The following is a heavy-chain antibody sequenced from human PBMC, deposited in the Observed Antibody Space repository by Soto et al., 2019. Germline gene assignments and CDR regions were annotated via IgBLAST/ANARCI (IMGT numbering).Heavy chain of an antibody. CDR1: GFSLSTSGVG. CDR3: VQTHKWLRFDY. CDR2: IYWDGDK. D-gene: IGHD5-12*01. V-gene: IGHV2-5*02. J-gene: IGHJ4*02. Sequence: QITLKESGPTLVKPTQTLTLTCTFSGFSLSTSGVGVGRIRQPPGKALEWLALIYWDGDKRYSPSLKSRLTIIKDTSKTQVVLIMTNMDPVDTAKYYCVQTHKWLRFDYWGQVTLVTVSS.